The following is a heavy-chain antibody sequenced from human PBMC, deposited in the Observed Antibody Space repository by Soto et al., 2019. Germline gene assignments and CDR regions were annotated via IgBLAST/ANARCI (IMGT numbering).Heavy chain of an antibody. V-gene: IGHV3-21*01. CDR3: ARVYGSTWYGDY. Sequence: GGYLRLSCAASGFSFDTHSMNWVRQAPGKGLEWVSSISSSSSYIYYADSVRGRFTFSRDNARNSLYLQMSSLRAEDTAVYYCARVYGSTWYGDYWGQGTLVTVSS. CDR2: ISSSSSYI. J-gene: IGHJ4*02. CDR1: GFSFDTHS. D-gene: IGHD6-13*01.